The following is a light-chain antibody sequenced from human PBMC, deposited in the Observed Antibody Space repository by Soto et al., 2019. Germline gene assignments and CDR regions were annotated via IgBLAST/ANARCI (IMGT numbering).Light chain of an antibody. V-gene: IGKV3-20*01. Sequence: EVVLTQSPGTLSLSPGERATLSCRASQSVAANYLGWYQQKRGQAPGHLIQGASNKATSIPDRFRGSASGTDCALIISRLEPEDFSVYYCDQYGIAPIAFGPATKMDI. J-gene: IGKJ3*01. CDR3: DQYGIAPIA. CDR2: GAS. CDR1: QSVAANY.